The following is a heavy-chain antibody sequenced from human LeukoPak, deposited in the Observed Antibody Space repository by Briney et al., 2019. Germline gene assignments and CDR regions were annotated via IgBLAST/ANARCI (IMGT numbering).Heavy chain of an antibody. J-gene: IGHJ4*02. CDR2: ISGSGGST. CDR3: ATRPHYDFWSGYSVLGHYFDY. CDR1: GFTFSSYA. D-gene: IGHD3-3*01. V-gene: IGHV3-23*01. Sequence: GGSLRLSCAASGFTFSSYAMSWVRQAPGKGLEWVSAISGSGGSTYYADSVKGRFTISRDNSKNTLYLQMNSLRAEDTAVYYCATRPHYDFWSGYSVLGHYFDYWGRGTLVTVSS.